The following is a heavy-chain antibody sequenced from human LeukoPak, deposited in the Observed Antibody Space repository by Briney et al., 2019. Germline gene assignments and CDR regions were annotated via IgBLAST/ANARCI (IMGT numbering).Heavy chain of an antibody. CDR2: ISSSSSI. J-gene: IGHJ4*02. D-gene: IGHD3-22*01. CDR1: RFTFSSYS. V-gene: IGHV3-21*01. Sequence: GGSLRLSCAASRFTFSSYSMIWVRQAPGKGLEWVSSISSSSSIYYADSVKGRFTISRDNAKNSLYLQMNSLRAEDTAVYYCARASKYYYDSSGYPLDYWGQGTLVTVSS. CDR3: ARASKYYYDSSGYPLDY.